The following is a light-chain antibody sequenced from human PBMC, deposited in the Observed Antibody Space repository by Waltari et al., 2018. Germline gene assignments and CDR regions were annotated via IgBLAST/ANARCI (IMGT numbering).Light chain of an antibody. CDR3: QQYYSTPIT. J-gene: IGKJ4*01. CDR2: WAS. V-gene: IGKV4-1*01. CDR1: ESVLYSSNNKNH. Sequence: DIVMTQSPASLAVSLGERATINCKSSESVLYSSNNKNHLAWYQQKPGQPPKLLLYWASTRKSGVPDRFSGSGSETDFTLTVTSLQAEDVEVYYCQQYYSTPITFGGGTKVEIK.